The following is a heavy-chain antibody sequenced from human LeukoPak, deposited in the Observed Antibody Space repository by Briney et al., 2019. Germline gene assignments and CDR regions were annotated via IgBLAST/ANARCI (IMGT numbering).Heavy chain of an antibody. J-gene: IGHJ6*03. CDR1: GGSISSYY. Sequence: SETLSLTCTVSGGSISSYYWSWIRQPPGKGLEWIGYIYYSGSTNYNSSLKSRVTISVDTSKNQFSLKLSSVTAADTAVYYCARALKGADYYYYYMDVWGKGTTVTVSS. V-gene: IGHV4-59*01. D-gene: IGHD1-26*01. CDR3: ARALKGADYYYYYMDV. CDR2: IYYSGST.